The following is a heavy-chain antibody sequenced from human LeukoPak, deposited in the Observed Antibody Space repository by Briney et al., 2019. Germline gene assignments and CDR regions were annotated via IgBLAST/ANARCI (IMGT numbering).Heavy chain of an antibody. V-gene: IGHV3-30*02. CDR2: IRYDGSNK. D-gene: IGHD1-26*01. CDR1: GFTFSSYG. J-gene: IGHJ4*02. CDR3: AKVVGATGYFDY. Sequence: GGSLRLSCAASGFTFSSYGMQWVRQAPGKGLEWVAFIRYDGSNKYYADSVKGRFTISRDNSKNTLYLQMNSLRAEDTAVYYCAKVVGATGYFDYWGQGTLVTVSS.